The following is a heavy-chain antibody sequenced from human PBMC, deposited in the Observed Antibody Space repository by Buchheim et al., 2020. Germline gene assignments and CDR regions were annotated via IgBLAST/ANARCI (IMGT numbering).Heavy chain of an antibody. D-gene: IGHD4-17*01. CDR2: ISYDGSNK. CDR3: SKDRPATVTTQYYDFPGVDV. Sequence: QVQLVESGGGVVQPGRSLRLSCAASGFTFSSYAMHWVRQAPGKGLEWVAVISYDGSNKYYADSVKGRFTISRDHSKNTLSLQMNSLRAEDTAVYFCSKDRPATVTTQYYDFPGVDVWGQGTT. J-gene: IGHJ6*02. CDR1: GFTFSSYA. V-gene: IGHV3-30*14.